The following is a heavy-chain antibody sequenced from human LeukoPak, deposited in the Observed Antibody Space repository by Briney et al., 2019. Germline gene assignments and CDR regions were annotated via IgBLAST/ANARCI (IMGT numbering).Heavy chain of an antibody. CDR3: VRGGVGATSSFDY. V-gene: IGHV1-8*03. CDR2: MNPNSGNT. J-gene: IGHJ4*02. CDR1: GYTFTSYD. Sequence: VASVKVSCKASGYTFTSYDINWVRQATGQGLEWMGWMNPNSGNTGYAQKFQGRVTITRNTSISTAYMELSSLRSEDTAVYYCVRGGVGATSSFDYWGQGTLVTVSS. D-gene: IGHD1-26*01.